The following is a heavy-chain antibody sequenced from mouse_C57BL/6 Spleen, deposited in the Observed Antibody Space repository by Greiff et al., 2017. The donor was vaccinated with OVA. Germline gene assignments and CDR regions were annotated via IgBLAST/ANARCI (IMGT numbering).Heavy chain of an antibody. J-gene: IGHJ3*01. V-gene: IGHV2-2*01. CDR3: ARNGDYGSSYGWFAY. CDR2: IWSGGST. CDR1: GFSLTSYG. Sequence: VQLQQSGPGLVQPSQSLSITCTVSGFSLTSYGVHWVRQSPGKGLEWLGVIWSGGSTDYNAAFISRLSISKDNSKSQVFFKMNSLQADDTAIYYCARNGDYGSSYGWFAYWGQGTLVTVSA. D-gene: IGHD1-1*01.